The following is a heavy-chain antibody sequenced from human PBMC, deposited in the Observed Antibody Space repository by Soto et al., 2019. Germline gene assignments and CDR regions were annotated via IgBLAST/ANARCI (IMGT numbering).Heavy chain of an antibody. CDR2: IKEDGSEQ. J-gene: IGHJ4*02. D-gene: IGHD3-9*01. CDR3: ATDATYYHILTIAS. Sequence: GGFLRLSCAASGFTFNRYWMSWVRQAPGKGLEWVANIKEDGSEQYYVDSVKGRFTISRDNAKNSLYLQMNNLRAEDTAIYHCATDATYYHILTIASWGLGTLVTVSS. CDR1: GFTFNRYW. V-gene: IGHV3-7*01.